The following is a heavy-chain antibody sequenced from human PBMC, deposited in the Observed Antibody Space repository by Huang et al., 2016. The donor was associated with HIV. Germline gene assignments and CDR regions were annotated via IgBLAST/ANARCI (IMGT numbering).Heavy chain of an antibody. CDR2: IYYRGNT. D-gene: IGHD6-6*01. V-gene: IGHV4-59*01. J-gene: IGHJ5*02. CDR3: ASASIAARRWFDP. Sequence: QVQLQESGPGLVKPSETLSLPCTVSGGSMSSYYWSWIRPPPGKGLEWSGYIYYRGNTNYNPALKCRVPISGDTSKNQFSLRLSSVTAADTAVYYCASASIAARRWFDPWGQGSLVTVSS. CDR1: GGSMSSYY.